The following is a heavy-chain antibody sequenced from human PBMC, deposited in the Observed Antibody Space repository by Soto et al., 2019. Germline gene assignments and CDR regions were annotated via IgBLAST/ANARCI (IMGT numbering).Heavy chain of an antibody. D-gene: IGHD3-10*01. CDR2: ISSSSSTI. J-gene: IGHJ3*02. V-gene: IGHV3-48*01. CDR3: ARDGSGMATRDPFVI. CDR1: GFTFSSYS. Sequence: EVQLVESGGGLVQPGGSLRLSCAASGFTFSSYSMNWVRQAPGKGLERVSYISSSSSTIYYADSVKGRFTITRDNAKNSLYLQMNSLRAEDTAVYYCARDGSGMATRDPFVIWGQGTMVTVSS.